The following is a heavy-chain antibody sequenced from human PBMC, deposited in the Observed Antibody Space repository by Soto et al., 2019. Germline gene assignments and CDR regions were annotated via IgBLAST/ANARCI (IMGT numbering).Heavy chain of an antibody. D-gene: IGHD6-19*01. CDR2: VSFTGTT. Sequence: SETLSLTCSVSGGSINNNYYYWGWVRQPPGKGLEWIGSVSFTGTTYYSPSLKSRVTTSIDTSRNQFSLKLTSVTAADTAVYYCARGLITGSHYSGGWYYFDSWGQGTQVTVSS. J-gene: IGHJ4*02. CDR3: ARGLITGSHYSGGWYYFDS. CDR1: GGSINNNYYY. V-gene: IGHV4-39*01.